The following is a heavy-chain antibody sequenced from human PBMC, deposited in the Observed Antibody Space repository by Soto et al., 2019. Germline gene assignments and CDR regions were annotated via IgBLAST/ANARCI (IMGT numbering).Heavy chain of an antibody. CDR3: ARDPAETYDFWSGYYFDY. D-gene: IGHD3-3*01. CDR1: GFTFSSYG. V-gene: IGHV3-33*01. J-gene: IGHJ4*02. CDR2: IWYDGSNK. Sequence: QVQLVESGGGVVQPGRSLRLSCAASGFTFSSYGMHWVRQAPGKGLEWVAVIWYDGSNKYYADSVKGRFTISRDNSKNTLYLQMNRLRAEDTAVYYCARDPAETYDFWSGYYFDYWGQGTLVTVSS.